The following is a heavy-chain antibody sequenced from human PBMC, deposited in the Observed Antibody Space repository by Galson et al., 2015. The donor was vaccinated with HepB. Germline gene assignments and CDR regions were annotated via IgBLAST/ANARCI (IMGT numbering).Heavy chain of an antibody. CDR2: IYSGGST. Sequence: SLRLSCAASGFTVSSNYMSWVRQAPGKGLEWVSVIYSGGSTYYADSVKGRFTISSDNSKNTLYLQMNSLRAEDTAVYYCAKTTVTTPDAFDIWGQGTMVTVSS. CDR3: AKTTVTTPDAFDI. CDR1: GFTVSSNY. D-gene: IGHD4-17*01. V-gene: IGHV3-66*01. J-gene: IGHJ3*02.